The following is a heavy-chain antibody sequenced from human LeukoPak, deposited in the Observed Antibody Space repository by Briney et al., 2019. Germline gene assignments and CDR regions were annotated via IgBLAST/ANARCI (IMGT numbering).Heavy chain of an antibody. CDR3: AKGAASRGYTYVAN. V-gene: IGHV3-23*01. D-gene: IGHD5-18*01. J-gene: IGHJ4*02. CDR2: ISGSGGST. CDR1: AFTFRSYA. Sequence: GGSLRLSCAASAFTFRSYAMIWVRQAPGKGLEWVSGISGSGGSTYYSDSAKGRFTISRDNSNNTLYLQMNSLRAEDTAVYYCAKGAASRGYTYVANWGQGALVTVSS.